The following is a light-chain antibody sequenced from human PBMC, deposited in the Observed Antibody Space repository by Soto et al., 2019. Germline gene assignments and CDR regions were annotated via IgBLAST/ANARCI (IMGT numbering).Light chain of an antibody. CDR2: AAS. V-gene: IGKV1-5*01. CDR1: ESIDNW. J-gene: IGKJ1*01. Sequence: SQMTQSPSTLSASVGDTVTITFRASESIDNWLAWYQQKPGKAPKLLIFAASTLVRGVPSRFSGSGSGTEFTLTISSLQPDDFATYYCQQYNSYCTFGQGTKVDIK. CDR3: QQYNSYCT.